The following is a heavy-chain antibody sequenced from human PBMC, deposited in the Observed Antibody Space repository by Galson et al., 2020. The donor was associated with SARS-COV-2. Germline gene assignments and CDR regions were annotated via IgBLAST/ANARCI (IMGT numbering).Heavy chain of an antibody. CDR1: GFTFSSYS. CDR2: ISSSSSYI. J-gene: IGHJ4*02. D-gene: IGHD3-22*01. CDR3: ARVARDYYDSSFIFDY. V-gene: IGHV3-21*01. Sequence: GESLKISCAASGFTFSSYSMNWVRQAPGKGLEWVSSISSSSSYIYYADSVKGRFTISRDNAKNSLYLQMNSLRAEDTAVYYCARVARDYYDSSFIFDYWGQGTLVTVSS.